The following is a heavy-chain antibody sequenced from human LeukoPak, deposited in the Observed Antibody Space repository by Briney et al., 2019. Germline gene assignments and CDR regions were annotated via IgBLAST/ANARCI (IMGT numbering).Heavy chain of an antibody. V-gene: IGHV5-10-1*01. D-gene: IGHD1-1*01. CDR2: IDPSDSYT. J-gene: IGHJ6*02. CDR3: ARHTGTGSRYGMDV. Sequence: ASLMISCKGSGYSFTNYWISWVRQMPAGGLEWMGRIDPSDSYTNYSPSLQGHVTISADKSISTAYLQWSSLTASDTAMYYCARHTGTGSRYGMDVWGQGTTVTVSS. CDR1: GYSFTNYW.